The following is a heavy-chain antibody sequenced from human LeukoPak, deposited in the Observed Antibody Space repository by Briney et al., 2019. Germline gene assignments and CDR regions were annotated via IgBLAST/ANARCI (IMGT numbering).Heavy chain of an antibody. V-gene: IGHV1-2*04. J-gene: IGHJ4*02. Sequence: ASVKVSCKASGYTFIGYYMHWVRQAPGQGLEWMGWINPNSGGTNYAQKFQGWVTMTRDTSIGTAYMELSRLRSDDTAVYYCARRGDSSSWYRAIDYWGQGTLVTVSS. CDR3: ARRGDSSSWYRAIDY. CDR2: INPNSGGT. D-gene: IGHD6-13*01. CDR1: GYTFIGYY.